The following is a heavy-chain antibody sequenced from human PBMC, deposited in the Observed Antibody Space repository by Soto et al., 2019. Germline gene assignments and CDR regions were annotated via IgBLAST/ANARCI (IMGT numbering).Heavy chain of an antibody. V-gene: IGHV4-4*07. J-gene: IGHJ3*02. CDR1: GGSLSKYY. Sequence: SETLSLTCTVSGGSLSKYYWSWIRQPSGKGLEWIGRISTSGKIESTPSLKSRLTMSVDRSKNQFSLKLTSVTAADTAVYYCARDNYSDTSGYYFGAFDIWGQGTMVTVSS. D-gene: IGHD3-22*01. CDR3: ARDNYSDTSGYYFGAFDI. CDR2: ISTSGKI.